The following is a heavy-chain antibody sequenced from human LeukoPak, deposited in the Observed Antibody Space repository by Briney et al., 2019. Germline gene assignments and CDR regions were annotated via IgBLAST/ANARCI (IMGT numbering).Heavy chain of an antibody. CDR2: ISSSGSTI. V-gene: IGHV3-48*03. CDR3: ARDHWKWGRFHY. CDR1: GFTFSSYE. D-gene: IGHD3-16*01. J-gene: IGHJ4*02. Sequence: GGSLRLSCAASGFTFSSYEMNWVRQAPGKGLEWVSYISSSGSTIYYADSVKGRFTISRDNAKNSLYLQMNSLRAEDTAVYYCARDHWKWGRFHYWGQGTLVTVSS.